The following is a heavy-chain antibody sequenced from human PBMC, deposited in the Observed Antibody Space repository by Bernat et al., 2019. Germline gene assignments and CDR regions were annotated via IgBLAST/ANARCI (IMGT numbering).Heavy chain of an antibody. CDR1: GYTFTGYY. Sequence: QVQLVQSGAEVKKPGASVKVSCKASGYTFTGYYMHWVRQAPGQGLEWMGWINPNSGGTNYAQKFQGWVTMTRDTSISTAYMELSRLRSDDTAVYYCASVCSSTSCYAVDGMDVWGQGTTVTVSS. V-gene: IGHV1-2*04. CDR3: ASVCSSTSCYAVDGMDV. CDR2: INPNSGGT. J-gene: IGHJ6*02. D-gene: IGHD2-2*01.